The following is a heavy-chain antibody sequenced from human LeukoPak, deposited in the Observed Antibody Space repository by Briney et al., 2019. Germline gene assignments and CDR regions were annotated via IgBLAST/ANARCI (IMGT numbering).Heavy chain of an antibody. Sequence: SETLSLTCTVSGGSISSYYWSWIRQPPGKGLEWIGYIYYSGSTNYNPSLKSRVTISVDTSKDQFSLKLSSVTAADTAVYYCARRSFGIGDYFDYWGQGTLVTVSS. D-gene: IGHD3-16*01. CDR2: IYYSGST. J-gene: IGHJ4*02. V-gene: IGHV4-59*08. CDR3: ARRSFGIGDYFDY. CDR1: GGSISSYY.